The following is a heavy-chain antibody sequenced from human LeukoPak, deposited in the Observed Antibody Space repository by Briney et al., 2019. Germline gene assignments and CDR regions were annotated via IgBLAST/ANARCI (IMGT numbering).Heavy chain of an antibody. V-gene: IGHV1-8*01. CDR2: MNPNSGNT. CDR3: ARGRPALYGSGSYYTYY. CDR1: GYTFTSYD. J-gene: IGHJ4*02. Sequence: GASVKVSCKASGYTFTSYDINWVRQATGQGLEWMGWMNPNSGNTGYAQKFQGRVTMTRNTSISTAYMELSSLRSEDTAVYYCARGRPALYGSGSYYTYYWGQGTLVTVSS. D-gene: IGHD3-10*01.